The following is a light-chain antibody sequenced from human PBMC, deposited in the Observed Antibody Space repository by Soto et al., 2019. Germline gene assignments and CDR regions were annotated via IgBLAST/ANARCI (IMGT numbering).Light chain of an antibody. CDR1: QSISSY. Sequence: DIQMTQSPSSLSASVGDRVTTTCRASQSISSYLNWYQQKPGKAPKLLIYAASSLQSGVPSRFSGSGSGTDFTLTISSLKPEDFATYYCQQSYSNLYTFGQGTKVHIK. J-gene: IGKJ2*01. V-gene: IGKV1-39*01. CDR2: AAS. CDR3: QQSYSNLYT.